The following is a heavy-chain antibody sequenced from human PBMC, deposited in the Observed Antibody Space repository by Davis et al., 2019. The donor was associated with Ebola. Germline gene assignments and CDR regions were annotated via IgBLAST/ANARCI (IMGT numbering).Heavy chain of an antibody. V-gene: IGHV1-8*01. Sequence: ASVQVSCKASRYTFTSYDINWVRQATAQGLEWMGWMNPNSGNTGYAQKFQGRVTMTRNTSISTAYMELNSLRAEDTAVYYCARAGVRIVGATDGAPAHFDYWGQGTLVTVSS. CDR1: RYTFTSYD. CDR2: MNPNSGNT. D-gene: IGHD1-26*01. J-gene: IGHJ4*02. CDR3: ARAGVRIVGATDGAPAHFDY.